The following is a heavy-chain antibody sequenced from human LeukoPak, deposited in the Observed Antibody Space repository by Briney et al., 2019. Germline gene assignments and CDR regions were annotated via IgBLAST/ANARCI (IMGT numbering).Heavy chain of an antibody. CDR3: AKDGDTAMVFDY. J-gene: IGHJ4*02. CDR2: IWYDGSSK. CDR1: GFPLSIYG. V-gene: IGHV3-33*06. Sequence: PGKSLRLSCAASGFPLSIYGMHWDRQAPGKGLERVAFIWYDGSSKYYADSVNGRFTLSRDNSKKTLYLEVNSLRAEDTAVYYCAKDGDTAMVFDYWGLGTLVTVSS. D-gene: IGHD5-18*01.